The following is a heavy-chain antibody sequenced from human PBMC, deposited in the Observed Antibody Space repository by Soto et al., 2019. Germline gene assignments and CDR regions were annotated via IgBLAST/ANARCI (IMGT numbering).Heavy chain of an antibody. CDR1: GDSISSSGC. CDR2: ILPNGGT. V-gene: IGHV4-4*02. D-gene: IGHD1-7*01. Sequence: MSLTCAVSGDSISSSGCWTWVRQPPGKGLEWIGEILPNGGTNYNPSFTSRVTISVDKSKNNFSLRLNSVTAADTAVYYCASGKHGVTGTSDYWGQGTLVTVSS. CDR3: ASGKHGVTGTSDY. J-gene: IGHJ4*02.